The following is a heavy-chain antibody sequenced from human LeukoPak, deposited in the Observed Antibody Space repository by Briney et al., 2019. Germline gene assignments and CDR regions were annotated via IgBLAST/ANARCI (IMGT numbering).Heavy chain of an antibody. V-gene: IGHV3-43*02. CDR2: ISGGGGTT. D-gene: IGHD2-21*02. Sequence: GGSLRLSCTASGFTFTDLVMQWVRQVPGESLECVALISGGGGTTHYASSVEGRFTISRDNTQKSLFLEMNNLGTEDPDLYYCAKSGLGDHGIFAGRGSPYYYYYLDVWGKGTTVIVSS. CDR1: GFTFTDLV. J-gene: IGHJ6*03. CDR3: AKSGLGDHGIFAGRGSPYYYYYLDV.